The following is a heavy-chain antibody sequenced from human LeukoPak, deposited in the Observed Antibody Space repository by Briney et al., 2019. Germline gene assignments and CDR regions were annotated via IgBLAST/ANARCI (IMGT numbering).Heavy chain of an antibody. Sequence: ASVKVSCKASGYTFTSYSISWVRQAPGQGLEWMGWISPYNGNTNYAQKLQGRVTMTTDTSTGTVNMELRSLRSDDTAVYYCARRVNCAGDCSLDYWGQGTLVTVSS. CDR1: GYTFTSYS. CDR3: ARRVNCAGDCSLDY. D-gene: IGHD2-21*02. V-gene: IGHV1-18*01. J-gene: IGHJ4*02. CDR2: ISPYNGNT.